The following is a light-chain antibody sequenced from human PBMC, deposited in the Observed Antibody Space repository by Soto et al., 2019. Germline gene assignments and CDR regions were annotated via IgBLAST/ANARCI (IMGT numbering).Light chain of an antibody. V-gene: IGLV2-8*01. CDR2: EVN. CDR1: SSDVGTYNY. Sequence: QPVLTQPPSASLSPGQSVTISCTETSSDVGTYNYVSWYQQHPGKAPKLMIYEVNKRPAGVPDRFSGSKSGIMASLTVSGLQAEDEADYYCSSYAGNNNLYVFGTGTKVTV. J-gene: IGLJ1*01. CDR3: SSYAGNNNLYV.